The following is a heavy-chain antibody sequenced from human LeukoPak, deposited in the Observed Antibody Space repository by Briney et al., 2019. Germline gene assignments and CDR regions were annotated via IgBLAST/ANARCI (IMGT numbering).Heavy chain of an antibody. J-gene: IGHJ5*02. CDR2: VYYSGNT. V-gene: IGHV4-39*01. Sequence: SETLSLTCTVSGGSITSNSDFYWGWVRQPPEKGLEWIGSVYYSGNTYYSPSLKSRVTISVDPSKNQFSLKLSSLTAADTAVYYCARGSSSGLPYEYNWFDPWGLGTLITVSS. CDR1: GGSITSNSDFY. D-gene: IGHD6-25*01. CDR3: ARGSSSGLPYEYNWFDP.